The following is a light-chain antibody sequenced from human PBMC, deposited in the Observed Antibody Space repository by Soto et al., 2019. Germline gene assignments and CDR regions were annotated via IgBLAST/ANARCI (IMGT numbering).Light chain of an antibody. CDR3: QTYHSNTHSP. V-gene: IGLV4-60*02. J-gene: IGLJ2*01. CDR1: SGNSNNI. CDR2: IERSGSY. Sequence: QSVLTQPSSASASLGTSVKPLCSVNSGNSNNIIAWHPQHPGKAPRYLMKIERSGSYPKWSGGPDRFSASSSGADRFLTICSHQLQDEADYYCQTYHSNTHSPFGGGTKLTV.